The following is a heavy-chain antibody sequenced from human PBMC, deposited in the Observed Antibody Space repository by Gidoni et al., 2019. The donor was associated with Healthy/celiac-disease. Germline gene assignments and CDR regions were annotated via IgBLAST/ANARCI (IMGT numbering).Heavy chain of an antibody. J-gene: IGHJ4*02. CDR3: ARGLRDDY. Sequence: QVQLQQWGAGLLKPSETLSLTCAVYGGSFSGYYWSWIRQPPGKGLEWIGEINHSGSTNYNPSLKSRVTISVDTSKNQFSLKLSSVTAADTAVYYCARGLRDDYWGQGTLVTVSS. V-gene: IGHV4-34*01. CDR2: INHSGST. CDR1: GGSFSGYY.